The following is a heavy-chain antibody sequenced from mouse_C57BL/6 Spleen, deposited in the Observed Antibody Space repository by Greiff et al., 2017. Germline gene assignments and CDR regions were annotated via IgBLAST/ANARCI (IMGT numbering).Heavy chain of an antibody. CDR1: GYTFTSYW. Sequence: QVQLQQPGAELVKPGASVKMSCKASGYTFTSYWITWVKQRPGQGLEWIGDIYPGSGSTNYTEKFKSKATLTVDTSSSTAYMPLSSLTSEDSAVDDCARVDYDEEVGDAMDYWGQGTSVTVSS. J-gene: IGHJ4*01. D-gene: IGHD2-4*01. CDR3: ARVDYDEEVGDAMDY. CDR2: IYPGSGST. V-gene: IGHV1-55*01.